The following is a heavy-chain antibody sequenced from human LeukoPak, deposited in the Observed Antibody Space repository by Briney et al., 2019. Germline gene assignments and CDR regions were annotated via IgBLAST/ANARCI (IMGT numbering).Heavy chain of an antibody. J-gene: IGHJ4*02. V-gene: IGHV3-7*03. CDR1: GFDFSNYW. D-gene: IGHD4-11*01. Sequence: GGSLRLSCAASGFDFSNYWMYWVRQAPGKGLEWVANIKQDGSEKYYVDSVRGRFTISRDSAKNSLSLQMNSLRAEDTAVYYCASNYGGWGQGTLVTVSS. CDR3: ASNYGG. CDR2: IKQDGSEK.